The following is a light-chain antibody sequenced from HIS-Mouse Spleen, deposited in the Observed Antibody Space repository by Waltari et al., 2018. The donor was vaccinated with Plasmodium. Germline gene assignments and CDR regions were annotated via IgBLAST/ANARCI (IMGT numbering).Light chain of an antibody. CDR3: QQYGSSPRT. CDR1: QSVSSSY. J-gene: IGKJ1*01. V-gene: IGKV3-20*01. CDR2: GAS. Sequence: EIVLMHSPGTLSLSPGERATLSCRASQSVSSSYLAWYQQKPGQAPTPLIYGASSRATGIPDRFSGSGSGTDFTLTISRLEPEDFAVYYCQQYGSSPRTFGQGTKVEIK.